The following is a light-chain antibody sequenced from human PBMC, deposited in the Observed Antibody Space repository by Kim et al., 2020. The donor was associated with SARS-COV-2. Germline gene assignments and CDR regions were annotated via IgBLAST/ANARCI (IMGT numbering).Light chain of an antibody. CDR1: SSDVGSYNL. Sequence: QSALTQPASVSGSPGQSITISCTGTSSDVGSYNLVSWYQQHPGKAPKLMIYEVSKRPSGVSNRFSGSKSGNTASLTISRLQAEDEADYYCFSYAGSSTYVVFGGGTQLTVL. J-gene: IGLJ2*01. CDR2: EVS. V-gene: IGLV2-23*02. CDR3: FSYAGSSTYVV.